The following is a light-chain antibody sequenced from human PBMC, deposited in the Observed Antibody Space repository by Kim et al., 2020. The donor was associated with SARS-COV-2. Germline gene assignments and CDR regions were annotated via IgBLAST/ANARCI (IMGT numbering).Light chain of an antibody. Sequence: DIQMTQSPSSLSASVGDRVTITCQASQDISNYLNWYQQKPGKAPKLLIYDASNLETGVPSRFSGSGSGTDFTFTISSLQPEDIATYYCQHYVNPPPTFGPGTKLGI. CDR3: QHYVNPPPT. CDR1: QDISNY. V-gene: IGKV1-33*01. CDR2: DAS. J-gene: IGKJ2*01.